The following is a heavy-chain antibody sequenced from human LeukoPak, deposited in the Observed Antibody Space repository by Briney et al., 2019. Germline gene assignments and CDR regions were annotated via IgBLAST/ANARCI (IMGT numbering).Heavy chain of an antibody. Sequence: SETLSLTCAVYGGSFSGYYWSWIRQPPGKGLEWIGYIYYSGSTYYNPSLKSRVTISVDTSKNQFSLKLSSVTAADTAVYYCARWVIAAAGWFDPWGLGTLVTVSS. CDR3: ARWVIAAAGWFDP. J-gene: IGHJ5*02. CDR2: IYYSGST. D-gene: IGHD6-13*01. V-gene: IGHV4-30-4*08. CDR1: GGSFSGYY.